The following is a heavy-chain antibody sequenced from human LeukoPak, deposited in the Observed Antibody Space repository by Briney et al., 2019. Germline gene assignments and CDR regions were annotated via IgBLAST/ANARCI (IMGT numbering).Heavy chain of an antibody. Sequence: SETLSLTCTVSGGSISSSSYYWGWIRQPPGRGLGWIGSIHYSGSTYYNPSLKSRVTISVDTPKNQFSLKLSSVTAADTAVYYCARLGGYEPYYYMDVWGKGTTVTISS. D-gene: IGHD5-12*01. CDR1: GGSISSSSYY. V-gene: IGHV4-39*01. CDR2: IHYSGST. J-gene: IGHJ6*03. CDR3: ARLGGYEPYYYMDV.